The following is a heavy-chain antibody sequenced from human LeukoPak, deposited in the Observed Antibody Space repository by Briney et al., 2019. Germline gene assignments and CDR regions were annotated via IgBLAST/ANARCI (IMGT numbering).Heavy chain of an antibody. Sequence: GGSLRLSCAASGFTVNSNYMSWVRQAPGKGLEWVSLIYSGDNTYYADSVKGRFTISRDNSKNTLYLQMNSLRAEDTAVYYCARLPAYCSSTSCYYDYWGQGTLVTVSS. CDR2: IYSGDNT. D-gene: IGHD2-2*01. CDR1: GFTVNSNY. CDR3: ARLPAYCSSTSCYYDY. J-gene: IGHJ4*02. V-gene: IGHV3-66*04.